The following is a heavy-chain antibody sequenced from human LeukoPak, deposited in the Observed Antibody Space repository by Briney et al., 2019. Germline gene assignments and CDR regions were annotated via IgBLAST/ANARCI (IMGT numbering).Heavy chain of an antibody. CDR2: TYYRSKWYS. D-gene: IGHD6-13*01. V-gene: IGHV6-1*01. Sequence: SQTLSLTCAISGDSVSSNSVTWNWIRQSPSRGLEWLGRTYYRSKWYSDSAVSLKSRITIKPDTSKNHFSLQLNSVTPEDMAVYYCARGGHGAAAGKFGRWGQGTLVTVSS. J-gene: IGHJ4*02. CDR1: GDSVSSNSVT. CDR3: ARGGHGAAAGKFGR.